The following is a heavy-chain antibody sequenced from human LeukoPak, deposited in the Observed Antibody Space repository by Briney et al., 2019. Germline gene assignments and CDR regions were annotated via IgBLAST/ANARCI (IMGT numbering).Heavy chain of an antibody. D-gene: IGHD3-9*01. J-gene: IGHJ6*02. Sequence: RPSETLSLTCTVSGGSISSYYWSWIRQPPGKGLEWIGYIYYSGSTNYNPSLKSRVTISVDTSKNQFSLKLSSVTAADTAVYYCARGSGSDFDWLLYGMDVWGQGTTVTVSS. CDR1: GGSISSYY. CDR3: ARGSGSDFDWLLYGMDV. V-gene: IGHV4-59*01. CDR2: IYYSGST.